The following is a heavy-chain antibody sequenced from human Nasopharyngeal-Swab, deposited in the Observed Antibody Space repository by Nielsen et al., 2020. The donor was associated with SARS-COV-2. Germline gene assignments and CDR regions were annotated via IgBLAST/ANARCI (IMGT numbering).Heavy chain of an antibody. Sequence: GGSLRLSCAASRFTFSDYYVSWIRQAPGKGLEWVSYISSSGYTIYYADSVKGRFTISRDNAKNSLYLQMNSLRAEDTAVYYCARVGAGIAAAGPRFDYWGQGTLVTVSS. CDR2: ISSSGYTI. J-gene: IGHJ4*02. CDR1: RFTFSDYY. D-gene: IGHD6-13*01. V-gene: IGHV3-11*01. CDR3: ARVGAGIAAAGPRFDY.